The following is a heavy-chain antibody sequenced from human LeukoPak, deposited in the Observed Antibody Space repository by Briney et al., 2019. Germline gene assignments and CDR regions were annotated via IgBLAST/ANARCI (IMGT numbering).Heavy chain of an antibody. D-gene: IGHD3-3*01. J-gene: IGHJ6*03. CDR3: ASLTILIYYYYMDV. V-gene: IGHV1-18*01. Sequence: GASVKVSCKASGYTFTSYGISWVRQAPGQGLEWMGWISAYNGNTNYAQKLQGRVTMTTDTSTSTAYMELRSLRSDDTAVYYCASLTILIYYYYMDVWGKGTTVTVSS. CDR1: GYTFTSYG. CDR2: ISAYNGNT.